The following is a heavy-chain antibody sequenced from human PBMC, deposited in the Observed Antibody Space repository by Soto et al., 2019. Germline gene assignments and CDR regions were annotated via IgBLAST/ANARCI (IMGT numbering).Heavy chain of an antibody. D-gene: IGHD1-26*01. Sequence: QVQLVQSGAEVKKPGASVKVSCKASGYTFTSYAMHWVRQAPGQRLEWMGWINAGNGNTKYSQKFQGRVTITRDTAASTAYMELSSLRSEDTAVYYCARDSGGSYLDYFDYWGQGTLVTVSS. CDR1: GYTFTSYA. J-gene: IGHJ4*02. CDR2: INAGNGNT. V-gene: IGHV1-3*01. CDR3: ARDSGGSYLDYFDY.